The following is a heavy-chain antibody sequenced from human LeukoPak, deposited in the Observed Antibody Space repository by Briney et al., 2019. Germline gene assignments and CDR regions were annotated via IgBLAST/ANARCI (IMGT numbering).Heavy chain of an antibody. CDR2: IFYSGNT. V-gene: IGHV4-39*01. Sequence: SETLSLTCTVSGGSINSSSYYWGWIRQPPGKGLEWIGSIFYSGNTYDNPSLKSRVTISVDTSKNQFSLKLNSVTAADTAVYYCARAYYYGSGSFFDYWGQGTLVTVSS. D-gene: IGHD3-10*01. CDR3: ARAYYYGSGSFFDY. J-gene: IGHJ4*02. CDR1: GGSINSSSYY.